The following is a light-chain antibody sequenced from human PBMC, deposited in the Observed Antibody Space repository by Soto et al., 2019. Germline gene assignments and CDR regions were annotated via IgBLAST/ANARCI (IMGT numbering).Light chain of an antibody. V-gene: IGKV3-11*01. Sequence: EIVLTPSPATLSLSPGEGAALSRRARQCVSSYLAWYQQTPGQAPRLITYDASKRATGIPARFSGSESGTDFTLTISSLQSEDFAVCYCQQYNNWPPRTFGQGTKV. CDR1: QCVSSY. CDR3: QQYNNWPPRT. J-gene: IGKJ1*01. CDR2: DAS.